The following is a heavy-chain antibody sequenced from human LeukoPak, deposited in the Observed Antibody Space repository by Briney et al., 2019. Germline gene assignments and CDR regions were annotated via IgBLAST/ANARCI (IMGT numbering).Heavy chain of an antibody. J-gene: IGHJ6*02. D-gene: IGHD5-12*01. CDR3: ARVGVMATVNGYRYHALDV. CDR1: GGSISTYY. CDR2: IYNSGST. Sequence: SETLSLTCTVSGGSISTYYWRWIRQPPGKGLQWIGDIYNSGSTNYSPSLKSRLTLSVDTSKNQFSLNLNSVTAADTAVYYCARVGVMATVNGYRYHALDVWGQGTTVAVSS. V-gene: IGHV4-59*01.